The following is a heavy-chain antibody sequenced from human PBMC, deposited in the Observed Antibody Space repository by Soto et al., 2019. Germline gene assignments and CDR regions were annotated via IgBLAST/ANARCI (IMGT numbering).Heavy chain of an antibody. J-gene: IGHJ4*02. CDR3: ARGLLLYGSGSYNY. CDR2: INHSGST. V-gene: IGHV4-34*01. Sequence: SETLSLTCAVYGRSFSGYYWSWIRQPPGKGLEWIGEINHSGSTNYNPSLKSRVTISVDTSKNQFSLKLSSVTAADTAVYYCARGLLLYGSGSYNYWGQGTLVTFSS. D-gene: IGHD3-10*01. CDR1: GRSFSGYY.